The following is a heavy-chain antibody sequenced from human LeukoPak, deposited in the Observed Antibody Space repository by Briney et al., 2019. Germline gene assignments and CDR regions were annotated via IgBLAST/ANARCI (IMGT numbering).Heavy chain of an antibody. CDR1: GFTFSSYA. CDR3: AKEPLPPYDFWSGYWDY. J-gene: IGHJ4*02. V-gene: IGHV3-23*01. D-gene: IGHD3-3*01. CDR2: IIGSGGST. Sequence: GGSLRLSCAASGFTFSSYAMSWVRQAPGKGLEWVSAIIGSGGSTYYADSVKGRFTISRDNSKNTLYLQMNSLRAEDTAVYYCAKEPLPPYDFWSGYWDYWGQGTLVTVSS.